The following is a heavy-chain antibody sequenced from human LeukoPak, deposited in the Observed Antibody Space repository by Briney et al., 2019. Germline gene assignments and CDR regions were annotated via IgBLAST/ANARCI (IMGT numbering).Heavy chain of an antibody. CDR3: ARGQYCSSTSCFSPIFFDY. CDR1: GGSISSGGYY. V-gene: IGHV4-61*02. Sequence: SQTLSLTCTVSGGSISSGGYYWSWIRQPAGKGLEWIGRIYRSGSTDYNPSLKSRVTISLNTSKDQFSLRLHSVTAADTAVYYCARGQYCSSTSCFSPIFFDYWGQGTLVSVSS. CDR2: IYRSGST. J-gene: IGHJ4*02. D-gene: IGHD2-2*01.